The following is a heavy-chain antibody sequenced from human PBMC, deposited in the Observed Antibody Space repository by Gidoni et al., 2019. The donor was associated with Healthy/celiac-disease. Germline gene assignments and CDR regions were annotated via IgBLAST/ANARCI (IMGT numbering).Heavy chain of an antibody. Sequence: GFTFSSYGMHWVRQAPGKGLEWVAVISYDGSNKYYADSVKGRFTISRDNSKNTLYLQMNSLRAEDTAVYYCAKDGTYYDFWSGYLPIYYFDCGGRGALVTVSS. CDR2: ISYDGSNK. CDR3: AKDGTYYDFWSGYLPIYYFDC. CDR1: GFTFSSYG. V-gene: IGHV3-30*18. J-gene: IGHJ4*02. D-gene: IGHD3-3*01.